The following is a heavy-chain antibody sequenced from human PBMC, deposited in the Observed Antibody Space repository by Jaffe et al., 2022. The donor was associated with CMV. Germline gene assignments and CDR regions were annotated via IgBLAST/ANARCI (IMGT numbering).Heavy chain of an antibody. CDR2: SSADYGIP. D-gene: IGHD2-21*01. J-gene: IGHJ4*02. CDR1: GYTFIKYA. CDR3: ARDGWLSQRDYFDL. Sequence: QVQLEQSGAEVKKPGASVKVSCKASGYTFIKYAIHWVRQAPGQRLEWMGWSSADYGIPKYSETFQGRVTITRDTSANIAYLELDNLRSEDTAVYYCARDGWLSQRDYFDLWGQGTQVTVSS. V-gene: IGHV1-3*01.